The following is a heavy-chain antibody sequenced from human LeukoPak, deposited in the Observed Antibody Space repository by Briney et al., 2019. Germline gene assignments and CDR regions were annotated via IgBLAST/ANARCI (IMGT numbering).Heavy chain of an antibody. CDR1: GFTFSSYE. D-gene: IGHD3-10*01. Sequence: PGGSLRLSCAASGFTFSSYEMNWVRQAPGKGLEWVANIKQDGSEKYYVDSVKGRFTISRDNAKNSLYLQMNSLRAEDTAVYYCASALWFGKIDYWGQGTLVTVSS. CDR2: IKQDGSEK. CDR3: ASALWFGKIDY. V-gene: IGHV3-7*01. J-gene: IGHJ4*02.